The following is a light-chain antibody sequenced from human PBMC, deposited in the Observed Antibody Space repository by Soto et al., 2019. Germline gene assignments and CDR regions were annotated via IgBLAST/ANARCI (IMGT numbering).Light chain of an antibody. V-gene: IGKV1-39*01. CDR1: QTISTA. J-gene: IGKJ4*01. CDR2: ATY. Sequence: DIQMTQSTSSQSASVGDRVTISCRASQTISTALNWYQQKPGKAPKLLIYATYILQSGVPSRFSGSGFGTDFTLTISSLQPEDFATYYCQQSYSTPTFGGGTKVEVK. CDR3: QQSYSTPT.